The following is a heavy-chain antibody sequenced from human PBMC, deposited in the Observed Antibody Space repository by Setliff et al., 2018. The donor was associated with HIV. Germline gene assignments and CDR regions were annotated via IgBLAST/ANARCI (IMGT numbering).Heavy chain of an antibody. CDR1: GYSISSGYY. CDR2: IYHSGGT. J-gene: IGHJ5*02. D-gene: IGHD3-3*02. CDR3: ARQLDISGVVIGDWFDP. Sequence: SETLSLTCAVSGYSISSGYYWGWNRQPPGKGLEWMGNIYHSGGTYYNPSLKSRVTISVDTSKNQFSLKLGSVTAADTSVYYCARQLDISGVVIGDWFDPWGQGSLVTVSS. V-gene: IGHV4-38-2*01.